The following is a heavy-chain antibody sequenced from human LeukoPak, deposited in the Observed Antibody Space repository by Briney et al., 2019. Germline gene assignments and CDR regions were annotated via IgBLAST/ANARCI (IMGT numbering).Heavy chain of an antibody. V-gene: IGHV5-51*01. Sequence: GESLKISCKGSGYSFTSYWIGWVRHIPGKGLERMGIIYPGDSDTKYSPSFQGHVTISADKSISTAYLQWSSLKASDTAMYCCARRSSSWDRYDNWGQGTLVTVSS. J-gene: IGHJ4*02. D-gene: IGHD6-13*01. CDR3: ARRSSSWDRYDN. CDR1: GYSFTSYW. CDR2: IYPGDSDT.